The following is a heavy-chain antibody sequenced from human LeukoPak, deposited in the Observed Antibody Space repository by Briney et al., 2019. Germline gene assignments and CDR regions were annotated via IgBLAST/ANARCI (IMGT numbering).Heavy chain of an antibody. D-gene: IGHD3-9*01. V-gene: IGHV1-18*01. J-gene: IGHJ1*01. CDR1: GYTFTSYG. Sequence: ASVKVSCKASGYTFTSYGISWVRQAPGQGLEWMGWISAYNGNTNYAQKPQGRVTMTTDTSTSTAYMELRSLRSDDTAVYYCARSYDILTGYSRGFQHWGQGTLVTVSS. CDR2: ISAYNGNT. CDR3: ARSYDILTGYSRGFQH.